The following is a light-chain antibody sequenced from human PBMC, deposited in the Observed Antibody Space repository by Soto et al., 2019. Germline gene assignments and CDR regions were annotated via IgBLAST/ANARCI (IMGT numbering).Light chain of an antibody. CDR3: QYYSYSQT. J-gene: IGKJ1*01. V-gene: IGKV3-20*01. CDR1: QSVSSYY. Sequence: IVLRESPCTLFLFRGDRARLSCRASQSVSSYYFAWYQQKPGQAPRLLIVGASSRGTVISGRCSGRSAGAFFIPTSSMQPAEYATLYCCQYYSYSQTFGQGTKVDIK. CDR2: GAS.